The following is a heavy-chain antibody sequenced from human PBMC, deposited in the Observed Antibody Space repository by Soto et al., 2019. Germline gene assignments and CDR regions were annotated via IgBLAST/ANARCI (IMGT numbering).Heavy chain of an antibody. Sequence: PGGSLRLSCAASGFTFSDYYLSWIRQAPGKGLEWVSYISSSGSTIYYADSVKGRFTISRDNAKNSLYLQMNSLRAEDTAVYYCARDHLAAAGGNNWFDPWGQGTLVTVSS. D-gene: IGHD6-13*01. CDR3: ARDHLAAAGGNNWFDP. V-gene: IGHV3-11*01. J-gene: IGHJ5*02. CDR2: ISSSGSTI. CDR1: GFTFSDYY.